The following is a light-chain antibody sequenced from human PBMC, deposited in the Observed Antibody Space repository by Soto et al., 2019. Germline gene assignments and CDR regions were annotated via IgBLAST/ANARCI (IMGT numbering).Light chain of an antibody. CDR1: QSVSSN. V-gene: IGKV3-11*01. CDR2: DAS. Sequence: EIVLTQSPATLSVSPGERATLSCRASQSVSSNLAWYQQKPGQAPRLLIYDASNRATGIPARFSGSGSGTDFTLTISSLEPEDFALYYCQQRSTWPPTFGQGTRLEI. CDR3: QQRSTWPPT. J-gene: IGKJ5*01.